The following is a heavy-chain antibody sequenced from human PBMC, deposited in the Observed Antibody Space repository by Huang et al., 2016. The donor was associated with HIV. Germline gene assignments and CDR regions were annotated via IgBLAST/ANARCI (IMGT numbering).Heavy chain of an antibody. D-gene: IGHD3-22*01. J-gene: IGHJ5*02. CDR1: GGSFSNFY. V-gene: IGHV4-34*02. CDR3: ARRGYSYDGSGLPAFDP. CDR2: INDTGNT. Sequence: QVQLQLWGAGLLKPSETLSLTCAVYGGSFSNFYWGWIRQPPGKGLEWIGEINDTGNTNSDPSRRGRVTMSVNTSKKQFSLQVKSVTVADTAIYYCARRGYSYDGSGLPAFDPWGRGTVVTVSS.